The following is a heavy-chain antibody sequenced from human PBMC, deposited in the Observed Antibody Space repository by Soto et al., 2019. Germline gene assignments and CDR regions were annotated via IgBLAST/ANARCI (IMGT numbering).Heavy chain of an antibody. CDR2: IIPIFGTA. Sequence: ASVKVSCKASGGTFSSYAISWVRQAPGQGLEWMGGIIPIFGTANYAQKFQGRVTITADESTSTAYMELSSLRSEDTAVYYCARDIGGDATIPYYYGMDVWGQGTTVTVSS. CDR1: GGTFSSYA. D-gene: IGHD5-12*01. CDR3: ARDIGGDATIPYYYGMDV. J-gene: IGHJ6*02. V-gene: IGHV1-69*13.